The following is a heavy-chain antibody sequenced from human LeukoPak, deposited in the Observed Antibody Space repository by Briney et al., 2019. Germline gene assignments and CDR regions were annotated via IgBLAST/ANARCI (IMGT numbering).Heavy chain of an antibody. D-gene: IGHD3-10*01. CDR3: ARGPRAMVRGVIGYYGMDV. J-gene: IGHJ6*02. Sequence: SETLSLTCTVSGGSLSGYYWSWLRQPPGKGLEWIGYIYYTGSTNYNPSLKSRVTISLDTSKNQFSLSLSPVTAADTAVYYCARGPRAMVRGVIGYYGMDVWGQGSTVTVSS. CDR1: GGSLSGYY. CDR2: IYYTGST. V-gene: IGHV4-59*08.